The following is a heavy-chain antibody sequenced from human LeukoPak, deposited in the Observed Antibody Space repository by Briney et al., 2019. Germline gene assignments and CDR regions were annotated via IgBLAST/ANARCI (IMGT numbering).Heavy chain of an antibody. CDR2: IRGSGGST. D-gene: IGHD4-23*01. CDR3: TTGPGNSGY. J-gene: IGHJ4*02. Sequence: PGGSLRLSCAASGFTFNIYAMSWVRQAPGKGLEWVSAIRGSGGSTYHADSVKGRFIISRDNSKNTLYLQMNSLRAEDTAVYYCTTGPGNSGYWGQGTLVTVSS. CDR1: GFTFNIYA. V-gene: IGHV3-23*01.